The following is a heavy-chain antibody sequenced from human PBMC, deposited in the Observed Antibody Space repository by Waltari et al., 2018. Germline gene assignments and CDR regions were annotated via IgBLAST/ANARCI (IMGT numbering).Heavy chain of an antibody. J-gene: IGHJ5*02. V-gene: IGHV1-69*04. D-gene: IGHD6-25*01. CDR3: ARDRHYSSDDPFDP. CDR2: IIPILGIA. CDR1: GGHFSSYA. Sequence: QVQLVPSGAEVKKPGSSVKVSCKASGGHFSSYAISWVRQAPGQGLEWMGGIIPILGIANYAQKFQGRVTITADESTSTAYMELSSLRSEDTAVYYCARDRHYSSDDPFDPWGQGTLVTVSS.